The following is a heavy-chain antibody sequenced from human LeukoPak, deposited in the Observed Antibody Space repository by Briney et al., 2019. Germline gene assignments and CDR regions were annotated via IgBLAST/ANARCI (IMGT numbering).Heavy chain of an antibody. CDR1: GFTFSSYA. CDR3: SRGGYSYCFLLEQYYFDY. CDR2: ISSNGGST. Sequence: GGSLRLSCAASGFTFSSYAMHWVRQAPGKGLEYVSAISSNGGSTYYANSVKGRFTISRDNSKNTLYLQMGSLRAEDMAVYYCSRGGYSYCFLLEQYYFDYWGQGTLVTVSS. D-gene: IGHD5-18*01. J-gene: IGHJ4*02. V-gene: IGHV3-64*01.